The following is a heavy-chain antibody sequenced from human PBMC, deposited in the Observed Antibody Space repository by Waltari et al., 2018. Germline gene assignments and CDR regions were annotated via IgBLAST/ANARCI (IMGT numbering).Heavy chain of an antibody. CDR2: IYHSGST. Sequence: QVQLQESCPGLVKPSGTLSLTCAVSGGSISSSHWWRWVRQPSGKGLEWIGEIYHSGSTNYNPSLKSRVTISVDKSKNQFSLKLSSVTAADTAVYYCARVYYGSGMVGYGMDVWGQGTTVTVSS. V-gene: IGHV4-4*02. CDR3: ARVYYGSGMVGYGMDV. D-gene: IGHD3-10*01. J-gene: IGHJ6*02. CDR1: GGSISSSHW.